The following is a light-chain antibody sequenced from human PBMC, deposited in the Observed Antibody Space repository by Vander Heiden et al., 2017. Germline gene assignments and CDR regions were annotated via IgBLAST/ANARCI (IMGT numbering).Light chain of an antibody. CDR1: RSISRN. CDR2: GAS. V-gene: IGKV3-15*01. J-gene: IGKJ1*01. CDR3: QQYNNWPPSWT. Sequence: EIVLTQSPATLSVPPGASATLSCRPSRSISRNLAWYQQKPDQAPRLLICGASARATGVTEFTLTISSLQSVDSAVYYCQQYNNWPPSWTFGQGTGVEV.